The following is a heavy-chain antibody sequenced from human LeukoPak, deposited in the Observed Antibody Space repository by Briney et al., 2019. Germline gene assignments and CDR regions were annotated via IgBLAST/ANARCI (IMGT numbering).Heavy chain of an antibody. CDR2: ISSSSSYI. J-gene: IGHJ4*02. V-gene: IGHV3-21*01. CDR1: GFTFSSYS. Sequence: PGGSLRLSCAASGFTFSSYSMNWVSQDPGKGREWVSSISSSSSYIYYADSLKGRFTISRDNAKNSLYLQMNSLRAEDTAVYYCARDNSGSYYPWCPDYWGQGTLVTVSS. CDR3: ARDNSGSYYPWCPDY. D-gene: IGHD1-26*01.